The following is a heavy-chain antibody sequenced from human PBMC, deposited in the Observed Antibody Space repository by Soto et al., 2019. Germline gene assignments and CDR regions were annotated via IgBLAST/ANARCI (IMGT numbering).Heavy chain of an antibody. CDR1: GYTFTSYG. D-gene: IGHD2-8*02. CDR3: ARGRYWDY. Sequence: QVHLVQSGAEVKKPGASVKVSCKASGYTFTSYGITWVRQAPGQGLEWMGWISAHNGNTDYAQKLQGRVIVTRDTATSTAYMELRSLRADDTALYYCARGRYWDYWGQGALVTVSS. V-gene: IGHV1-18*01. CDR2: ISAHNGNT. J-gene: IGHJ4*02.